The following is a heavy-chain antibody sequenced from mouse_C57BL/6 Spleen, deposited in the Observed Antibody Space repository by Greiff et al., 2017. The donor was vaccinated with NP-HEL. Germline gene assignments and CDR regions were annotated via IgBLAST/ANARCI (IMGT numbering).Heavy chain of an antibody. CDR3: ARGPYGSSYGYFDV. J-gene: IGHJ1*03. V-gene: IGHV5-17*01. CDR2: ISSGSSTI. D-gene: IGHD1-1*01. CDR1: GFTFSDYG. Sequence: EVQVVESGGGLVKPGGSLKLSCAASGFTFSDYGVHWVRQAPEKGLEWVAYISSGSSTIYYADTVKGRFTISRDNAKNTLFLQMTSLRSEDTAMYYCARGPYGSSYGYFDVWGTGTTVTVSS.